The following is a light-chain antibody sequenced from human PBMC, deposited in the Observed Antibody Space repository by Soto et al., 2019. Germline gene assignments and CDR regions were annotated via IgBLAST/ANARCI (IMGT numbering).Light chain of an antibody. V-gene: IGKV1-5*01. CDR2: DAS. CDR3: QHYNTYSWT. CDR1: QNIINW. Sequence: DIQMTQSPSTLSASVGDRVTITCRASQNIINWLAWYQQKPGKAPNLLISDASTLKSGVPSRFSGSGSGTEFPLTITSLQPDDFSTYYCQHYNTYSWTFGQGTKVEFK. J-gene: IGKJ1*01.